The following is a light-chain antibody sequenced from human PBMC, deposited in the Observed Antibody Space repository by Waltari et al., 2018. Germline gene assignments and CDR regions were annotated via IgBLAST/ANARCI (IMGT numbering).Light chain of an antibody. Sequence: SYVLTQAPSVSVAPGQTARIPRRGSDFGYTSGHWYQQKPGQAPVVVVYDDGDRPSRIPERFSGSNSANTATLTISRVEAGDEADYYCQVWDTSSDHMVFGGGTKLTVL. CDR3: QVWDTSSDHMV. J-gene: IGLJ3*02. V-gene: IGLV3-21*02. CDR2: DDG. CDR1: DFGYTS.